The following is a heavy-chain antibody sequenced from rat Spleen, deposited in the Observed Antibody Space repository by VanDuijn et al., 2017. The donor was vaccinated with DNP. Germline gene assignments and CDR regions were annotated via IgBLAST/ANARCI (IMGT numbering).Heavy chain of an antibody. Sequence: EVQLQESGPGLVKPSQSLSLTCSVTGYSITSNYWGWIREFPGNKMEWIGHINYSGRTNYNPSLKSRISITRDTSKNHFFLHLTSVTIEDTATYYCARWTRYFDYWGQGVMVTVSS. J-gene: IGHJ2*01. CDR3: ARWTRYFDY. V-gene: IGHV3-1*01. CDR2: INYSGRT. D-gene: IGHD1-7*01. CDR1: GYSITSNY.